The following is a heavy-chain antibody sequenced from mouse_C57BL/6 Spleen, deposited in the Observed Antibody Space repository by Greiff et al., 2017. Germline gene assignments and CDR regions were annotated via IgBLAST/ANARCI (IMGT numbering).Heavy chain of an antibody. V-gene: IGHV1-69*01. CDR3: ARRRGLEGSYFDY. Sequence: QVHVKQPGAELVMPGASVKLSCKASGYTFTSYWMHWVKQRPGQGLEWIGEIDPSDSYTNYNQKFKGKSTLTVDKSSSTAYMQLSSLTSEDSAVYYCARRRGLEGSYFDYWSQGTTLTVSS. CDR2: IDPSDSYT. D-gene: IGHD3-3*01. CDR1: GYTFTSYW. J-gene: IGHJ2*01.